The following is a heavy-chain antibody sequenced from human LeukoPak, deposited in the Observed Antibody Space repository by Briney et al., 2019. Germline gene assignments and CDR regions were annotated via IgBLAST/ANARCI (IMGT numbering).Heavy chain of an antibody. Sequence: PGGSLRLSCAASGFTFDDYGMSWVRQAPGKGLEWVSGINWNGGSTGYADSVKGRFTISRDNAKNSLYLQMNSLKTEDTALYYCIKGKEGGSSGWYRNFDYWGQGTLVTVSS. J-gene: IGHJ4*02. CDR1: GFTFDDYG. V-gene: IGHV3-20*04. D-gene: IGHD6-19*01. CDR2: INWNGGST. CDR3: IKGKEGGSSGWYRNFDY.